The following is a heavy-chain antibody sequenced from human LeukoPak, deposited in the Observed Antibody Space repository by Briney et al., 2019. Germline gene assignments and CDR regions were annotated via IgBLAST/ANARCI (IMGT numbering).Heavy chain of an antibody. Sequence: SETLSLTCTVSGGSISSGSYYWSWIRQPAGKGLEWIGRIYTSGSTNYNPSLKSRVTISVDTSKNQFSLKLSSVTAADTAVYYCARDLHSSSWQREDWFDPWGQGTLVTVSS. CDR3: ARDLHSSSWQREDWFDP. CDR1: GGSISSGSYY. CDR2: IYTSGST. D-gene: IGHD6-13*01. J-gene: IGHJ5*02. V-gene: IGHV4-61*02.